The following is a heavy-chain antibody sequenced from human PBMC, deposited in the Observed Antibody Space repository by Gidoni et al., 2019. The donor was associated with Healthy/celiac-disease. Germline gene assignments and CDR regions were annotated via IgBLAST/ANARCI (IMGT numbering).Heavy chain of an antibody. Sequence: EVQLVESGGGLVQPGGSLSLSCAASGFPVSSNYMSWVRQAPGKGLEWVSGIYSGGSTYYADSVKGRFTISRDNSKNTLYLQMNSLRAEDTAVYYCARDPIVGATSPGGDYWGQGTLVTVSS. CDR1: GFPVSSNY. J-gene: IGHJ4*02. D-gene: IGHD1-26*01. V-gene: IGHV3-66*01. CDR2: IYSGGST. CDR3: ARDPIVGATSPGGDY.